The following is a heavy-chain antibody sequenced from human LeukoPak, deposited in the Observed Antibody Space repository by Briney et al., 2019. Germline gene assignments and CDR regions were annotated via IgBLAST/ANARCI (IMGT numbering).Heavy chain of an antibody. CDR2: MNSDGSST. J-gene: IGHJ4*02. CDR1: GFTFSSFW. Sequence: GGSLRLSCAASGFTFSSFWMHWVRQAPGKGLVWVSRMNSDGSSTSYADSVKGRFTISRDNAKNTLYLQMNSLRAEDTAVYYCARDRAAVVATSSLGVWGQGTLVTVSS. D-gene: IGHD5-12*01. V-gene: IGHV3-74*01. CDR3: ARDRAAVVATSSLGV.